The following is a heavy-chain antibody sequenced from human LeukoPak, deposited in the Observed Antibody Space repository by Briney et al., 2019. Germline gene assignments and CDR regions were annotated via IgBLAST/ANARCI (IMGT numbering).Heavy chain of an antibody. CDR3: ARGLGPGGYYDYIWGSFAMDY. CDR2: INPSGGST. J-gene: IGHJ4*02. V-gene: IGHV1-46*01. CDR1: GYTFTSYY. D-gene: IGHD3-16*01. Sequence: ASVKVSCKASGYTFTSYYMHWVRQAPGQGLEWMGIINPSGGSTSYAQKFQGRVTMTRNTSISTAYMELSSLRSEDTAVYYCARGLGPGGYYDYIWGSFAMDYWGQGTLVTVSS.